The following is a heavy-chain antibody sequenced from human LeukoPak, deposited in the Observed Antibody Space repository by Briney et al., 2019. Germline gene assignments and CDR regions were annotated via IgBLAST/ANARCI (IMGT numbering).Heavy chain of an antibody. Sequence: XXXXGXGLEWVSYISSSSSYTNYADSVKGRFTISRDNAKNSLYLQMNSLRAEDTAVYYCARGPPYSSSWYLDYWGQGTLVTVSS. CDR3: ARGPPYSSSWYLDY. V-gene: IGHV3-11*06. CDR2: ISSSSSYT. J-gene: IGHJ4*02. D-gene: IGHD6-13*01.